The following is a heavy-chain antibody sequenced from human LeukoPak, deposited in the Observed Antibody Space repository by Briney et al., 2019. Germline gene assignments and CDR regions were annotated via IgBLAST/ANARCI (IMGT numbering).Heavy chain of an antibody. V-gene: IGHV4-59*12. CDR3: AREEDSSSSKYGGYYYYYMDV. CDR2: INYGGST. J-gene: IGHJ6*03. Sequence: SETLSLTCTVSGVSISSYYWSWIRQPPGKGLEWIAYINYGGSTNYNPSLKSRVTISVDTSKNQFSLKLSSVTAADTAVYYCAREEDSSSSKYGGYYYYYMDVWGKGTTVTISS. CDR1: GVSISSYY. D-gene: IGHD6-13*01.